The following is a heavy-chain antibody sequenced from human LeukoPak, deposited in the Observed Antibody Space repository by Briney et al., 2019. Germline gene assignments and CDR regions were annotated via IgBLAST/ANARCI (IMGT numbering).Heavy chain of an antibody. CDR2: ISHSGSI. D-gene: IGHD3-16*02. CDR3: ARLSSDLSHFDY. V-gene: IGHV4-4*02. CDR1: GGSISSSKW. Sequence: SETLSLTCVVSGGSISSSKWWSWVRQAPGKGLEWIGEISHSGSINHNPSFASRVTISVDKSKNQFSLSLTSVTAADTAMYYCARLSSDLSHFDYWGQGTLASVSS. J-gene: IGHJ4*02.